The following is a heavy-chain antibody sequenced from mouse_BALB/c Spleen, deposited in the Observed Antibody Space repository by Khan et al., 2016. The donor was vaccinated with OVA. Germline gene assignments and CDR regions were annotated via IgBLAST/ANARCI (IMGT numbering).Heavy chain of an antibody. J-gene: IGHJ3*01. CDR3: ATLYGSPLTY. Sequence: EVQLQQSGAELVKPGASVKLSCTASGFNIKDTYIHWLKERPEQGPEWFGRIDPANGDTKYDPKFQGQASIAADTSCSTACLRLSSLASEDTAVYYCATLYGSPLTYWGQGTLVTVSA. D-gene: IGHD2-1*01. CDR1: GFNIKDTY. CDR2: IDPANGDT. V-gene: IGHV14-3*02.